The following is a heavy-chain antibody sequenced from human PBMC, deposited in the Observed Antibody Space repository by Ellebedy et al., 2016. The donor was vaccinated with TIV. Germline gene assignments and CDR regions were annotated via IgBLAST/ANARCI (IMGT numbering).Heavy chain of an antibody. Sequence: GESLKISCAASGFTFPTYWMNWVRQAPGKGLEWVANIKQDGGEKYYVDSVKGRFTISRDNAKNSLYLQMNSLRAEDTAVYYCATDEGVDWGQGTLVTVSS. CDR3: ATDEGVD. CDR1: GFTFPTYW. CDR2: IKQDGGEK. D-gene: IGHD3-16*01. V-gene: IGHV3-7*03. J-gene: IGHJ4*02.